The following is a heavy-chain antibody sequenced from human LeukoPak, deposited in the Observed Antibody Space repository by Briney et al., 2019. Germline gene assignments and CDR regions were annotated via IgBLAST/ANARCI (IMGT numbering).Heavy chain of an antibody. CDR2: INPNSGDT. V-gene: IGHV1-2*02. J-gene: IGHJ1*01. Sequence: GASVKVSCRASGYTFTDYYLHWVRQAPGQGLEWLGWINPNSGDTNFAQKFQGRVTMTRDTSINTAYMELSGLRSDDTAVYYCAREDLYTYPLDLWGQGTLVTVSS. D-gene: IGHD5-24*01. CDR3: AREDLYTYPLDL. CDR1: GYTFTDYY.